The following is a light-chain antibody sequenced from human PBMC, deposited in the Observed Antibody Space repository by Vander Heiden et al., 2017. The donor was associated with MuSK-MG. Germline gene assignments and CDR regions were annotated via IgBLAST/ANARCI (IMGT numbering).Light chain of an antibody. Sequence: EIVLTQSPATLSLSPGERATLSCRASQSVSSYLAWYQQKPGQAPWLLIYDASNRATGIPARFSGSGSGTDFNLTISSLEPEDFAVYYCQQRSNWPPYTFGEGTKLEIK. V-gene: IGKV3-11*01. CDR3: QQRSNWPPYT. CDR2: DAS. J-gene: IGKJ2*01. CDR1: QSVSSY.